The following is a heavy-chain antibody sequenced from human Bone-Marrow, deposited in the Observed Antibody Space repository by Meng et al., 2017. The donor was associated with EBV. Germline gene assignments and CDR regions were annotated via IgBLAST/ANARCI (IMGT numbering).Heavy chain of an antibody. CDR1: VFIFSNYN. CDR2: ISSSSSYI. V-gene: IGHV3-21*01. D-gene: IGHD3-10*01. CDR3: AREVWRGVGIDY. J-gene: IGHJ4*02. Sequence: EVQLVESGGXLVKPGGSXRFSCAASVFIFSNYNINWVRQAPGKGLEWVSFISSSSSYIYYADSVKGRFTISRDNTKNSLFLQMNSLRAEDTAVYYCAREVWRGVGIDYWGQGTLVTVSS.